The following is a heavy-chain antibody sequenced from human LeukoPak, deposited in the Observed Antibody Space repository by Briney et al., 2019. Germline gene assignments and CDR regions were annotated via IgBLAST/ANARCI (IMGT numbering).Heavy chain of an antibody. V-gene: IGHV5-51*01. D-gene: IGHD1-26*01. CDR2: IYPDDSNT. CDR3: ARRSSGSYRFDY. CDR1: EYSFTNYW. Sequence: GESLKISCKGSEYSFTNYWVAWVRQMPGKGLEWMGIIYPDDSNTRYSPSFQGQVTFSADKSISTAYLQWSSLKASDTAMYYCARRSSGSYRFDYWGQGTLVTVSS. J-gene: IGHJ4*02.